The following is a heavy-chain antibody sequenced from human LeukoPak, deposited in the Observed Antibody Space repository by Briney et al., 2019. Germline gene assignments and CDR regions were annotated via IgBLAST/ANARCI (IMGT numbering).Heavy chain of an antibody. D-gene: IGHD1-20*01. CDR3: ARRRYNWNAIDY. CDR1: GFTFSDYY. J-gene: IGHJ4*02. V-gene: IGHV3-11*01. Sequence: GVLRLSCAASGFTFSDYYMSWIRQAPGKGLEWVSYISSSGSTMYYADSVKGRFTISRDNAKNSLYLQMNSLRAEDTAVYYCARRRYNWNAIDYWGQGTLVTVSS. CDR2: ISSSGSTM.